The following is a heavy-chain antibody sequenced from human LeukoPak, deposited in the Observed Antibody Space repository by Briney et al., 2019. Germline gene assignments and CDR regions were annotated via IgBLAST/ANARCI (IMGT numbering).Heavy chain of an antibody. Sequence: SETLSLTCTVSGGSISGYYWSWIRQPPGKGLEWIGYIYYSGSTNYNPSLKSRVTISVDTSKNQFSLKLSSVTAADTAVYYCARGGYSRGDYYYYMDVWGKGTTVTISS. CDR3: ARGGYSRGDYYYYMDV. CDR1: GGSISGYY. CDR2: IYYSGST. J-gene: IGHJ6*03. V-gene: IGHV4-59*01. D-gene: IGHD5-18*01.